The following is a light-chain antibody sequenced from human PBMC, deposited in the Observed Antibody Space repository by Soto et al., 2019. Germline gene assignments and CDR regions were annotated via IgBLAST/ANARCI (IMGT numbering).Light chain of an antibody. J-gene: IGLJ2*01. V-gene: IGLV2-23*01. Sequence: QSALTQPASVSGSPGQSITISCTGTNSDVGSYNLVSWCQQHPGKAPKLMIFEGSRRPSGVSNRFSGSKSGNTASLAISGLQAEDEADYYCCSYAGSSTYVVFGGGTKLTVL. CDR3: CSYAGSSTYVV. CDR2: EGS. CDR1: NSDVGSYNL.